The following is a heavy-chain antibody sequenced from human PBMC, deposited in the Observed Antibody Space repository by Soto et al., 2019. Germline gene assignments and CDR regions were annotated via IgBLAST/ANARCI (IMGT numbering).Heavy chain of an antibody. CDR3: AKDSWAIFGVPAGEYYAMDV. Sequence: GGSLRLSCVASGFTFENYAMSWVRQAPGKGLEWVSAISGSGGTTYYSDSVKGRFTISRDNSKNSVYLQMNDLRVEDAAEYFCAKDSWAIFGVPAGEYYAMDVWGQGTTVTVS. V-gene: IGHV3-23*01. J-gene: IGHJ6*02. CDR1: GFTFENYA. CDR2: ISGSGGTT. D-gene: IGHD3-3*01.